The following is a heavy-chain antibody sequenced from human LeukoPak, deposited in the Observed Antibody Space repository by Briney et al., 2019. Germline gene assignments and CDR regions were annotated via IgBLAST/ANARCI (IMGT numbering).Heavy chain of an antibody. CDR2: INPNSGGT. CDR3: ARESGTTASRNWFGP. J-gene: IGHJ5*02. Sequence: ASVKVSCKASGYTFTGYYMHWVRQAPGQGLEWMGWINPNSGGTNYAQKFQGRVTMTRDTSISTAYMELSRLRSDDTAVYYCARESGTTASRNWFGPWGQGTLVTVSS. D-gene: IGHD1-1*01. V-gene: IGHV1-2*02. CDR1: GYTFTGYY.